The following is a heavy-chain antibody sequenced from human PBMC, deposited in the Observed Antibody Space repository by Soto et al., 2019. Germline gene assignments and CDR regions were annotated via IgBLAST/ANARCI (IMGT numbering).Heavy chain of an antibody. CDR1: VYIFTSYA. J-gene: IGHJ1*01. V-gene: IGHV1-3*01. D-gene: IGHD6-13*01. Sequence: VASVKVSCKASVYIFTSYAIHWVRQAPGQRLEWMGWINAGNGNTKCSQKFQGRVTIIRDTSASTVYMELSSLTSEDTAVYYCAREFPSLSSTWREHFQPWGQGTLVTVSS. CDR2: INAGNGNT. CDR3: AREFPSLSSTWREHFQP.